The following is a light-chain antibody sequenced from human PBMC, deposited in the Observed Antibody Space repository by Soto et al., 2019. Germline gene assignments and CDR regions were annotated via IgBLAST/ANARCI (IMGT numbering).Light chain of an antibody. CDR2: GGS. Sequence: IVLTQSPGTLSLSPGERATLSCRASQSVSSSYLAWYQQKPGQSPRLVIYGGSTRAIGIPARFSGSGSGTDFTLTISRLEPEDFAIYCCQQYGSSQYTFGQGTKVDIK. CDR1: QSVSSSY. CDR3: QQYGSSQYT. V-gene: IGKV3-20*01. J-gene: IGKJ2*01.